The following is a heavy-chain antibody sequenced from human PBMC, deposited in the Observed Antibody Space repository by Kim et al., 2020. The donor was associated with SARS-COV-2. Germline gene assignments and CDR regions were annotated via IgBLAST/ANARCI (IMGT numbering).Heavy chain of an antibody. D-gene: IGHD3-3*01. V-gene: IGHV3-33*01. CDR3: ARDRITIFGVVTHNYYYYGMDV. CDR2: IWYDGSNK. CDR1: GFTFSSYG. Sequence: GGSLRLSCAASGFTFSSYGMHWVRQAPGTGLEWVAVIWYDGSNKYYADSVKGRFTISRDNSKNTLYLQMNSLRAEDTAVYYCARDRITIFGVVTHNYYYYGMDVWGQGTTVTVSS. J-gene: IGHJ6*02.